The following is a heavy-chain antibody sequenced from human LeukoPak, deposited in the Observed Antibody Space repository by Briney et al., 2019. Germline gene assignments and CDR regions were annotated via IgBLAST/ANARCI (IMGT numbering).Heavy chain of an antibody. Sequence: SETLSLTCTVSDEVITSNNWWSWVRQSPGKGLEWIGEIFHSGTTRYKASLESRVTMLLDKSKNQFSLRLNSVTAADTAVYFCARLRLSGGSFSVGWFDPWGQGIQITVSS. CDR3: ARLRLSGGSFSVGWFDP. D-gene: IGHD1-26*01. CDR1: DEVITSNNW. J-gene: IGHJ5*02. CDR2: IFHSGTT. V-gene: IGHV4-4*02.